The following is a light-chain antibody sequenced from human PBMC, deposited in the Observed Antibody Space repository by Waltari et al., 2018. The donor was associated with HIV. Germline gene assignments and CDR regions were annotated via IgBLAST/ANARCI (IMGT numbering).Light chain of an antibody. Sequence: SYVLTQPPSVSVAPGQTARITCGGNTLGSKRVHWYQQKPGQAPVLGVYDDSDRPSGIPERISGSNSGNTATLTISRVEAGDEADYYCQVWHSSNDQPDVVFGGGTKLTVL. CDR3: QVWHSSNDQPDVV. J-gene: IGLJ2*01. CDR1: TLGSKR. V-gene: IGLV3-21*02. CDR2: DDS.